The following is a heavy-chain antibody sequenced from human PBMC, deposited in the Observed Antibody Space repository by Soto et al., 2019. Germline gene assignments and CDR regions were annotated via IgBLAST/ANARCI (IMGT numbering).Heavy chain of an antibody. CDR3: ARQPYYDFWSGDGNWFDP. D-gene: IGHD3-3*01. CDR1: GGSISSSSYY. V-gene: IGHV4-39*01. CDR2: IYYSGST. Sequence: QLQLQESGPGLVKPSETLSLTCTVSGGSISSSSYYWGWIRQPPGKGLEWIGSIYYSGSTYYNPSLKSRVTISVDTSKKQFSLKLSSVTAADTAVYYCARQPYYDFWSGDGNWFDPWGQGTLVTVSS. J-gene: IGHJ5*02.